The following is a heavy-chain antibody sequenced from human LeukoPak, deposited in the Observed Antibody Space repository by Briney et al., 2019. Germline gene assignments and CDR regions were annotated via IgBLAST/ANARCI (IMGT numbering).Heavy chain of an antibody. CDR1: GGSFSGYY. CDR2: INHSGST. CDR3: AREEDY. Sequence: SGTLSLTCAVYGGSFSGYYWSWIRQPPGKGLEWIGEINHSGSTNYNPSLKSRVTISVDTSKNQFSLKLSSVTAADTAVYYCAREEDYWGQGTLVTVSS. V-gene: IGHV4-34*01. J-gene: IGHJ4*02.